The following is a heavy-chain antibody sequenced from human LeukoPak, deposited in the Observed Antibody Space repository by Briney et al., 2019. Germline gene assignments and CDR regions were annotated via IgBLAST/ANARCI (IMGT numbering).Heavy chain of an antibody. CDR3: ATFSFYGDYSSWFDP. Sequence: GASVKVSCKASGYTFTGYYMHWVRQAPGQGLEWMGWINPNSGGTNYAQKFQGRVTMTRDTSISTAYMELSRLRSDDTAVYYCATFSFYGDYSSWFDPWGQGTLVTVSS. J-gene: IGHJ5*02. D-gene: IGHD4-17*01. V-gene: IGHV1-2*02. CDR1: GYTFTGYY. CDR2: INPNSGGT.